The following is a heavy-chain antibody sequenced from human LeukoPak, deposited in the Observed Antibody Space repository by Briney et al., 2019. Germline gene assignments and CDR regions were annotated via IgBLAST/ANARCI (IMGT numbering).Heavy chain of an antibody. V-gene: IGHV4-39*01. J-gene: IGHJ6*03. CDR3: ARQMYYYDSGSYNYYYYMDV. CDR1: GGSISSSSYY. D-gene: IGHD3-10*01. Sequence: SETLSLTCTVSGGSISSSSYYWGWIRQPPGKGLEWIGTIYYSGNTYYNPSIKSRVTISVDPSKNQFSLKLSSVTAADTALYYCARQMYYYDSGSYNYYYYMDVWGKGTTVTVSS. CDR2: IYYSGNT.